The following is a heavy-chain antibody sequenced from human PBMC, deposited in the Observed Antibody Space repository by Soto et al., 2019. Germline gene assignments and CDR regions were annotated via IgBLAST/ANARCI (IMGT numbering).Heavy chain of an antibody. Sequence: ASVKVSCKASGYTFTGYYMHWVRQAPGQGLEWMGWINPNSGGTNYAQKFQGWVTMTRDTSISTAYMELSRLRSDDTAVYYCARVKLGYCSSTSCYASAFDIWGQGTMVTGSS. V-gene: IGHV1-2*04. J-gene: IGHJ3*02. CDR3: ARVKLGYCSSTSCYASAFDI. CDR2: INPNSGGT. CDR1: GYTFTGYY. D-gene: IGHD2-2*01.